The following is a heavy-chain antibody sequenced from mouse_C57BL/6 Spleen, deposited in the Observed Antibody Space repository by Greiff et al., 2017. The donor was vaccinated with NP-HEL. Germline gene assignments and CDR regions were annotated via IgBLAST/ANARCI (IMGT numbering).Heavy chain of an antibody. Sequence: VQLQQSGPELVKPGASVKISCKASGYTFTDYYMNWVKQSHGKSLEWIGDINPNNGGTSYNQKFKGKATLTVDKSSSTAYMELRSLTSEDSAVYYCARTTLTGDYWGQGTTLTVSS. CDR1: GYTFTDYY. CDR2: INPNNGGT. V-gene: IGHV1-26*01. J-gene: IGHJ2*01. CDR3: ARTTLTGDY. D-gene: IGHD4-1*01.